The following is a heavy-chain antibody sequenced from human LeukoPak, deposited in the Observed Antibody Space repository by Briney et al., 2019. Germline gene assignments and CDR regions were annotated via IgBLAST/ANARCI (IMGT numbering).Heavy chain of an antibody. V-gene: IGHV4-34*01. Sequence: SETLSLTCAVYVGSFSGYYWSWISQPPGKGLEWIGEINHSGSTNYNPSLKSRVTISVDTSKNQFSLKLSSVTAADTAVYYCARVLRHRSSSWRPTYEYFQHWGQGTLVTVSS. CDR3: ARVLRHRSSSWRPTYEYFQH. CDR2: INHSGST. CDR1: VGSFSGYY. J-gene: IGHJ1*01. D-gene: IGHD6-13*01.